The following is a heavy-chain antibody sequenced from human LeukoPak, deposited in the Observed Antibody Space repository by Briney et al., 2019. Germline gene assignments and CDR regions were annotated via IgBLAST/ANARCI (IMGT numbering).Heavy chain of an antibody. D-gene: IGHD2-2*01. V-gene: IGHV4-34*01. Sequence: MPSETLSLTCAVYGGSFSGYYWSWIRQPPGKGLEWIGEINHSGSTNYNPSLKSRVTISVDTSKNQFSLKLSSVTAADTAVYYCARGKARVVPAARPTGNWFDPWGQGTLVTVSS. J-gene: IGHJ5*02. CDR2: INHSGST. CDR1: GGSFSGYY. CDR3: ARGKARVVPAARPTGNWFDP.